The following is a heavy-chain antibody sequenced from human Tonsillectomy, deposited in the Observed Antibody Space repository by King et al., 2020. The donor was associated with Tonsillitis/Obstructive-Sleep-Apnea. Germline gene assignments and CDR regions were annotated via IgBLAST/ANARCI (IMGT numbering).Heavy chain of an antibody. Sequence: QLVQSGGEVKKPGASVKVSCKASGDTSTNFGITWVRQAPGQGPEWMGWISGYSGNTNFAQKLQGRVTMNTATSTRTAYMELRSLRSDDTAVYYCARELQYDSIIPGYWGQGTLDTVSS. CDR3: ARELQYDSIIPGY. CDR2: ISGYSGNT. D-gene: IGHD3-22*01. CDR1: GDTSTNFG. J-gene: IGHJ4*02. V-gene: IGHV1-18*04.